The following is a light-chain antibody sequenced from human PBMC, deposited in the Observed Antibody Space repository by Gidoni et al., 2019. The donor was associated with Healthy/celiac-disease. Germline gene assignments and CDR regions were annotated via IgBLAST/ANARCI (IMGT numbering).Light chain of an antibody. CDR1: SSDVGSYNL. Sequence: QSALTHPASLSGSPGQSRPISCTGTSSDVGSYNLVSWYQQNPGKAPKLMIYEGSKRPSGVSKRFSGSKSGNTASLTISGLQAEDEADYYCCSYAGSRKVFGGGTKLTVL. CDR3: CSYAGSRKV. V-gene: IGLV2-23*01. CDR2: EGS. J-gene: IGLJ3*02.